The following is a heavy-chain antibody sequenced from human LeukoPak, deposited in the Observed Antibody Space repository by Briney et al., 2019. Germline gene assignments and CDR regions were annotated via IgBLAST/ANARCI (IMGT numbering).Heavy chain of an antibody. J-gene: IGHJ3*02. CDR3: ARAGDYYDSSGYGAFDI. D-gene: IGHD3-22*01. Sequence: GGSLRLSCAASGFTFSSYSMNWVRQAPGKGLEWVSYITSSSSTIYYVDSVKGRFTISRDNAKNSLYLQMNSLRAEDTAVYYCARAGDYYDSSGYGAFDIWGQGTMVTVSS. CDR1: GFTFSSYS. CDR2: ITSSSSTI. V-gene: IGHV3-48*01.